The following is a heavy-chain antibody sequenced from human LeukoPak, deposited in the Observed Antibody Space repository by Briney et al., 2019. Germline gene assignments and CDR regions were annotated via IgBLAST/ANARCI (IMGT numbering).Heavy chain of an antibody. J-gene: IGHJ4*02. CDR3: ARAAGSGLIDY. CDR1: GGSISNYY. Sequence: SETLSLTCTVSGGSISNYYRGWIRQPPGMGLGWIGSIYYSGNTYYNPSLKSRVTISLDTSKNQFSLNLNSVTAADTALYFCARAAGSGLIDYWGQGILVIVSS. V-gene: IGHV4-39*07. CDR2: IYYSGNT. D-gene: IGHD6-19*01.